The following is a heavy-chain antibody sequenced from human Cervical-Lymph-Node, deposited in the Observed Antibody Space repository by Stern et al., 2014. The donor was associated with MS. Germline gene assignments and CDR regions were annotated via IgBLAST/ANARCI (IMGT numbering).Heavy chain of an antibody. Sequence: VQLVESGAEVKKPGASVNVSCKASGYTFTIYYIHWVRQAPGQGLEWMAIISPSGGSTSYAQKFQGRVTLTRDTSTSTVYMALSSLKSEDTAVYFCARDRGPHAFDIWGQGTMVTVSS. V-gene: IGHV1-46*01. CDR1: GYTFTIYY. CDR2: ISPSGGST. D-gene: IGHD3-16*01. CDR3: ARDRGPHAFDI. J-gene: IGHJ3*02.